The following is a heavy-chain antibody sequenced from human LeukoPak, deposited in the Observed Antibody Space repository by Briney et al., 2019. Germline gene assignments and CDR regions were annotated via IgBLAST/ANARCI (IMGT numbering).Heavy chain of an antibody. D-gene: IGHD3-9*01. CDR3: ARQADYNILTGYHKGHLDY. CDR1: GDSFTSYW. Sequence: GESLKISCKASGDSFTSYWIAWVRQMPGKGPEWMGIIYPDDSDTRYSPSFQGQVTISADKSINTAYLRWSSLKASDTAMYYCARQADYNILTGYHKGHLDYWGQGTLVTVSS. J-gene: IGHJ4*02. V-gene: IGHV5-51*01. CDR2: IYPDDSDT.